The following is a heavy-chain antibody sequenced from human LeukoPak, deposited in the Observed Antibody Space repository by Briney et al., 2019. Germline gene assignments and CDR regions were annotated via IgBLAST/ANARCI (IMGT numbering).Heavy chain of an antibody. V-gene: IGHV3-21*01. CDR1: GFTFSSYS. CDR2: ISSSSSYI. Sequence: GGSLRLSCAASGFTFSSYSMNWVRQAPGKGLEWVSSISSSSSYIYYADSVKGRFTISRDNAKNSLYLRMNSLRAEDTAVYYCARDGYGSSWSPFDYWGQGTLVTVSS. CDR3: ARDGYGSSWSPFDY. J-gene: IGHJ4*02. D-gene: IGHD6-13*01.